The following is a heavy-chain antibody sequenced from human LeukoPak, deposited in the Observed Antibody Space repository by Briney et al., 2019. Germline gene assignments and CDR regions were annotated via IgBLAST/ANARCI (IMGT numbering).Heavy chain of an antibody. CDR3: ALPYYYDSSGYYYIPYFDY. J-gene: IGHJ4*02. CDR1: GFTFSSYE. CDR2: ISSSGSTI. Sequence: PGGSLRLSCAASGFTFSSYEMNWVRQAPGKGLEWVSYISSSGSTIYYADSVKGRFTISRDNAKNSLYLQMSSLRAEDTAVYYCALPYYYDSSGYYYIPYFDYWGQGTLVTVSS. V-gene: IGHV3-48*03. D-gene: IGHD3-22*01.